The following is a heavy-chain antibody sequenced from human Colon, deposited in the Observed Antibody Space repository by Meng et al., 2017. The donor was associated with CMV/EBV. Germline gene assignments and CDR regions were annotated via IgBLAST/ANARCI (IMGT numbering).Heavy chain of an antibody. J-gene: IGHJ4*02. V-gene: IGHV4-61*01. CDR3: ASLIVGGGGRGH. Sequence: GSLRLSCTVSGGSVSSGSYHWNWIRQPPGKGLEWIGQTVYGGSTNYNPSLMSRLTISVDTSKNQFSLNLNSVTAADTAIYYCASLIVGGGGRGHWGQGALVTVSS. CDR1: GGSVSSGSYH. D-gene: IGHD3-22*01. CDR2: TVYGGST.